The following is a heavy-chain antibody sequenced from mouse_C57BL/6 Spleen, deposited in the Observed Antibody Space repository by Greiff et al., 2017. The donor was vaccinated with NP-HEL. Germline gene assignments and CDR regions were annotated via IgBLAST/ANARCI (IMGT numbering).Heavy chain of an antibody. D-gene: IGHD3-2*01. V-gene: IGHV1-52*01. CDR2: IDPSDSDT. CDR1: GYTFTSSW. CDR3: ARDSSGIDY. J-gene: IGHJ2*01. Sequence: QVQLQQPGPELVRPASSVQLSSKASGYTFTSSWMHWVKQRPIQGLEWIGNIDPSDSDTHYNQKFKDKATLTVDKSSSTAYMQLSSLTSDVSAVYGCARDSSGIDYWGQGTPRTFSS.